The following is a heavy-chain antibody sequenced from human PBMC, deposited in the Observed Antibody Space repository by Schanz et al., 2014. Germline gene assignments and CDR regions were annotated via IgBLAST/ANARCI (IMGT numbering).Heavy chain of an antibody. Sequence: DVQLLESGGGLVQPGGSLRLSCAASGFTFYSYAMTWVRQAPGKGLEWVSTISASGGSTYYADSVKGRFTISRDNSKNTLYLQMNSLRAEDTAVYYCAKDPSHGGYDYYFDYWGQGTLVTVSS. CDR3: AKDPSHGGYDYYFDY. J-gene: IGHJ4*02. D-gene: IGHD5-12*01. V-gene: IGHV3-23*01. CDR1: GFTFYSYA. CDR2: ISASGGST.